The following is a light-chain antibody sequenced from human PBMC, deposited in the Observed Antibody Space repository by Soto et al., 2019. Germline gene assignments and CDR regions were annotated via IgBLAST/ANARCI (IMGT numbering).Light chain of an antibody. J-gene: IGKJ5*01. Sequence: DIQMTQSPSSLSASVGDRVTITCRASESINRHLNWYQQKPGKAPKVLIYAASSLQNGVPSRFSGSGSGTDFTRTISHLQPEDVATYYCEQGCGTLSISFGEGTRLEMK. CDR1: ESINRH. CDR3: EQGCGTLSIS. V-gene: IGKV1-39*01. CDR2: AAS.